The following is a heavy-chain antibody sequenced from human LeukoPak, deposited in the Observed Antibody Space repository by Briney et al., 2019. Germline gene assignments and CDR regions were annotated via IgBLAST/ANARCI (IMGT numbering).Heavy chain of an antibody. V-gene: IGHV1-46*01. CDR3: ARGNLYDSSGGYSYSNWIDT. CDR1: GYTFTNYY. D-gene: IGHD3-22*01. CDR2: INPFGGST. J-gene: IGHJ5*02. Sequence: GASVKVSCKASGYTFTNYYMHWVRQAPGQGLEWMGIINPFGGSTNYAQKFQGRVTMTRETSTSTVYMELSSLRSEGTAVYYCARGNLYDSSGGYSYSNWIDTWGQGTLVTVSS.